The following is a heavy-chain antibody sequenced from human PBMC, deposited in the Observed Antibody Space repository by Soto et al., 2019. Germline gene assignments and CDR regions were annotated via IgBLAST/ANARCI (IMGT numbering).Heavy chain of an antibody. Sequence: EVQLLESGGGLVQPGGSLRLSCAAAGFTFSSYAMSWVRQAPGQGLEWVSAISGSGGSTYYADSVKGRFTISRDNSKNTLYLQMNSLRAEDTAVYYCAKDVVGGYYYYGMDVWGQGTTVTVSS. CDR3: AKDVVGGYYYYGMDV. D-gene: IGHD2-21*01. J-gene: IGHJ6*02. V-gene: IGHV3-23*01. CDR2: ISGSGGST. CDR1: GFTFSSYA.